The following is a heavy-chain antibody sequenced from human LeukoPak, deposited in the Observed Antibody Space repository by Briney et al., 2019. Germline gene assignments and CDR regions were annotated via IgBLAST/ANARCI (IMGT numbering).Heavy chain of an antibody. V-gene: IGHV1-24*01. CDR3: ATGAMVRGVIITWIDY. CDR2: FDPEDGET. J-gene: IGHJ4*02. CDR1: GYTLTELS. D-gene: IGHD3-10*01. Sequence: GASVKVSCEVSGYTLTELSMHWVRQAPGKGLEWMGGFDPEDGETIYAQKFQGRVTMTEDTSTDTAYMERSSLRSEDTSVYYCATGAMVRGVIITWIDYWGQGTLVTVYS.